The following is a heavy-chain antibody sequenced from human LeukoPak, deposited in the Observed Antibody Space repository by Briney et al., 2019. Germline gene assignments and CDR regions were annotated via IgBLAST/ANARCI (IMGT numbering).Heavy chain of an antibody. Sequence: ASVKVSCKASGGTFSSYAISWVRQAPGQGLEWMGWISAYNSNTNYAQNLPGRVTMTTDTSTSTAYMELRSLRSDDTAVYYCASGSSGWSYFDYWGQGTLVTVSS. D-gene: IGHD6-19*01. J-gene: IGHJ4*02. CDR3: ASGSSGWSYFDY. CDR1: GGTFSSYA. V-gene: IGHV1-18*01. CDR2: ISAYNSNT.